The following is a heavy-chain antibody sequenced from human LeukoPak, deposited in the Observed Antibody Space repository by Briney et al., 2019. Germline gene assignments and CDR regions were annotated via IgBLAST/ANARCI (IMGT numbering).Heavy chain of an antibody. J-gene: IGHJ4*02. CDR2: IYPGDSDT. D-gene: IGHD2-15*01. CDR1: GYSFTSYW. V-gene: IGHV5-51*01. CDR3: ARPRGRYCSGGSCYRFDY. Sequence: GESLKISCKGSGYSFTSYWIGWVRQMPGKGLEWMGIIYPGDSDTRYSPSFQGQVTTSADKSISTAYLQWSSLKASDTAMYYCARPRGRYCSGGSCYRFDYWGQGTLVTVSS.